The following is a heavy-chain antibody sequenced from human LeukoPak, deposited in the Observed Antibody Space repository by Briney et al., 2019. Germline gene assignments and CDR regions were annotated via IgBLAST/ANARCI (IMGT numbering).Heavy chain of an antibody. CDR2: INHSGST. CDR1: GFTFSNYS. D-gene: IGHD6-13*01. J-gene: IGHJ4*02. Sequence: PGGSLRLSCEASGFTFSNYSMNWVRQPPGKGLEWIGEINHSGSTNYNPSLKSQVTISVDTSKNQFSLKLSSVTAADTAVYYCARGGSWDVFGYWGQGTLVTVSS. CDR3: ARGGSWDVFGY. V-gene: IGHV4-34*01.